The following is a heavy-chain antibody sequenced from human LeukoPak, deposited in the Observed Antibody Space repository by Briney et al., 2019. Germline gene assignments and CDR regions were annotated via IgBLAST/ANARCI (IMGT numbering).Heavy chain of an antibody. CDR2: LFSSGNS. Sequence: AGGSLRLSCAASGFTVSSNYMSWVRQAPGKGLEWVSVLFSSGNSFYAKTVKGRFSTSRDNSKNMLYLQMNRLRVEDTAIYYCVREGNWAYWGLGTLVTVSS. CDR1: GFTVSSNY. J-gene: IGHJ4*02. CDR3: VREGNWAY. D-gene: IGHD1-1*01. V-gene: IGHV3-53*01.